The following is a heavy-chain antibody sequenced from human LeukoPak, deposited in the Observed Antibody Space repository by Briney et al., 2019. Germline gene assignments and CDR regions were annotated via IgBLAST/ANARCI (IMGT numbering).Heavy chain of an antibody. CDR2: ISGSGGST. Sequence: QSGGSLRLSCAASGFTFSSYAMSWVRQAPGKGLEWVSAISGSGGSTYYADSVKGRFTISRDNSKNTLYLQMNSLRAEDTAVYYCAKNRDDYGDSDYFDYWGQGTLVTVSS. D-gene: IGHD4-17*01. CDR1: GFTFSSYA. V-gene: IGHV3-23*01. J-gene: IGHJ4*02. CDR3: AKNRDDYGDSDYFDY.